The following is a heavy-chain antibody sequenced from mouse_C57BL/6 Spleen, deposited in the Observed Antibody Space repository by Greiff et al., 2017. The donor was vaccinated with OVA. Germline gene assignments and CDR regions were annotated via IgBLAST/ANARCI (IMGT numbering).Heavy chain of an antibody. V-gene: IGHV1-63*01. CDR1: GYTFTNYW. D-gene: IGHD1-1*01. J-gene: IGHJ1*03. CDR3: ARSGPYYGSSYWYFDV. Sequence: QVQLQQSGAELVRPGTSVKMSCKASGYTFTNYWIGWAKQRPGHGLEWIGDIYPGGGYTNYNEKFKGKATLTAVKSSSTAYMQFSSLTSEDSAIYYCARSGPYYGSSYWYFDVWGTGTTVTVSS. CDR2: IYPGGGYT.